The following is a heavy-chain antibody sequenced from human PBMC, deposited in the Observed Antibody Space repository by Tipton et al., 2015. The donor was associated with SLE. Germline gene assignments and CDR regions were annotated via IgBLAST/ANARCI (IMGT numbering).Heavy chain of an antibody. Sequence: LRLSCTVSGCSISSYYWSWIRQPPGNGLEWIGYIYYSGSTNYNPSLKSRVTISVDTSKNQFSLKLSSVTAADTAVYYCARVSEIKDWASGMDVWGQGTTVTVSS. D-gene: IGHD3/OR15-3a*01. CDR3: ARVSEIKDWASGMDV. J-gene: IGHJ6*02. V-gene: IGHV4-59*01. CDR2: IYYSGST. CDR1: GCSISSYY.